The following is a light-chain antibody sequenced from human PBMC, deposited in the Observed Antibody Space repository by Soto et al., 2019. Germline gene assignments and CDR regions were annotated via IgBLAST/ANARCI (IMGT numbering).Light chain of an antibody. CDR1: QRVSSH. CDR2: AAS. V-gene: IGKV3-20*01. CDR3: QQYGSSFT. Sequence: ETVMTQPPVTLSVSPGDTATLSCRASQRVSSHVAWYQQKPGQAPRLLIYAASTRATGIPHRFSGSGSGTDFPLTISRLEPEDFAVYYCQQYGSSFTFGGGTKVDIK. J-gene: IGKJ4*01.